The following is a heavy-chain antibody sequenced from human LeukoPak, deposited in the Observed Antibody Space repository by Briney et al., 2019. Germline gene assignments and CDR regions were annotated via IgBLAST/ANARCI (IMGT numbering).Heavy chain of an antibody. Sequence: GGSLRLSCAASGFTFSSYAMSWVRQAPGKGLEWVSAISGSGGSTYYADSVKGRFSISRDNSKTTLYLQMNSLRAEDSAVYYCAKKGGTGDYYFYMDVWGKGTTVTVSS. D-gene: IGHD1-1*01. J-gene: IGHJ6*03. CDR1: GFTFSSYA. CDR3: AKKGGTGDYYFYMDV. V-gene: IGHV3-23*01. CDR2: ISGSGGST.